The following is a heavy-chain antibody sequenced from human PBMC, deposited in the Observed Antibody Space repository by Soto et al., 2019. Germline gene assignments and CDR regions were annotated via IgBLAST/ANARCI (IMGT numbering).Heavy chain of an antibody. J-gene: IGHJ6*02. CDR1: GYIFTHCA. Sequence: ASVKVSCKASGYIFTHCAMHWVRQAPGQRLEWMRRISAGNTGTIYAQRFQDRLAITRDTSASTAYMELSSLRSEDTAVYFCARGEYSGSSWQSTYYYYGMDVWGQGTTVTVSS. D-gene: IGHD6-6*01. V-gene: IGHV1-3*01. CDR3: ARGEYSGSSWQSTYYYYGMDV. CDR2: ISAGNTGT.